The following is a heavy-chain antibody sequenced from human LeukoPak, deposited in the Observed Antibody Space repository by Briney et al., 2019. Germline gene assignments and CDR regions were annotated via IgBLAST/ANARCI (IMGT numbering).Heavy chain of an antibody. D-gene: IGHD3-22*01. Sequence: SEILSLTCAVYGGSFSGYYWSWIRQPPGKGLEWIGYIYYSGSTNYNPSLKSRVTISVDTSKNQFSLKLSSVTAADTAVYYCARAKRYYYDSSGYYGHFDPWGQGTLVTVSS. V-gene: IGHV4-59*01. CDR3: ARAKRYYYDSSGYYGHFDP. J-gene: IGHJ5*02. CDR1: GGSFSGYY. CDR2: IYYSGST.